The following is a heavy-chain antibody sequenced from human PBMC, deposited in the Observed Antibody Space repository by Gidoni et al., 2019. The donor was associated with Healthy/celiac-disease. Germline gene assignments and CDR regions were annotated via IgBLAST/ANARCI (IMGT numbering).Heavy chain of an antibody. CDR1: GYTFTSYY. D-gene: IGHD2-2*01. CDR2: INPSGGST. CDR3: AREGGNGCSSTSCYVWFDP. V-gene: IGHV1-46*01. J-gene: IGHJ5*02. Sequence: QVQLVQSGAEVKKPGASVKVSCKASGYTFTSYYMHWVRQAPGQGLEWMGIINPSGGSTSYAQKFQGRVTMTRDTSTSTVYMELSSLRSEDTAVYYCAREGGNGCSSTSCYVWFDPWGQGTLVTVSS.